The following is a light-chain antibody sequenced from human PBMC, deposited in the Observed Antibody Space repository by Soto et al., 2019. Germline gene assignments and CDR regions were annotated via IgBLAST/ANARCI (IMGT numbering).Light chain of an antibody. CDR1: RSDVGNYNS. CDR3: SSYTTTTTVL. J-gene: IGLJ2*01. CDR2: DVT. Sequence: QSALTQPASVSGSPGQSITISCTGTRSDVGNYNSVSWYQQYPGKAPKLMIYDVTNRPSGVSNRFSGSKSGNTASLTISGLLAEDEADYYCSSYTTTTTVLFGGGTKVTVL. V-gene: IGLV2-14*01.